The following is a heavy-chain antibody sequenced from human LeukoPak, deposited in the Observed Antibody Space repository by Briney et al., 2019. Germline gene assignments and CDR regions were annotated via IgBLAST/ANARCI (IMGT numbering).Heavy chain of an antibody. V-gene: IGHV3-30*18. CDR2: ISYDGSNK. D-gene: IGHD5-24*01. CDR1: GFTFSSYG. CDR3: AKRDGYNFLDH. Sequence: GGSLRLSCAASGFTFSSYGMPWVRQAPGKGLEWVAVISYDGSNKYYADSVKGRFTISRDNSKNTLYLQMNSLRAEDTAVYYCAKRDGYNFLDHWGQGTLVTVSS. J-gene: IGHJ4*02.